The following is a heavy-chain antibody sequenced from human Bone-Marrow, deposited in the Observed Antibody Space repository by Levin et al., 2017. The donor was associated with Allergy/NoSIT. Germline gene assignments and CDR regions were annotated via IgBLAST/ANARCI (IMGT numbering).Heavy chain of an antibody. D-gene: IGHD2-8*02. V-gene: IGHV5-51*01. Sequence: GESLKISCKGSGYSFTNDWIGWVRQMPGKGLEWMGIINLADSDTRYSPPFEGQVIISADKSINTAYLQWRSLKASDTAMYYCARQLVTPPYYYYYMDVCGQGTTVTVSS. CDR1: GYSFTNDW. CDR2: INLADSDT. J-gene: IGHJ6*03. CDR3: ARQLVTPPYYYYYMDV.